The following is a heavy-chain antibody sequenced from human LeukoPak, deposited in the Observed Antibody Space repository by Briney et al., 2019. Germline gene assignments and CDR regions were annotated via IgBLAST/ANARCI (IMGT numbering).Heavy chain of an antibody. CDR2: IYYSGST. V-gene: IGHV4-59*08. CDR3: ARLPYYDFWSGYFDY. Sequence: SETLSLTCTVSGGSISSYYWSWIRQPPGKGLEWIGYIYYSGSTNYNPSLKSRVTISVDTSKNQFSLKLSSVTAAATAVYYCARLPYYDFWSGYFDYWGQGTLVTVSS. D-gene: IGHD3-3*01. J-gene: IGHJ4*02. CDR1: GGSISSYY.